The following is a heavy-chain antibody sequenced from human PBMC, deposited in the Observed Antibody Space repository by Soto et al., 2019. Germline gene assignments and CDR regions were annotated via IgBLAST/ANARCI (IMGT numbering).Heavy chain of an antibody. J-gene: IGHJ6*02. V-gene: IGHV3-15*01. Sequence: GGSLRLSCTASGFTFYNTWMSWVRQAPGKGLEWVGRVKSKTDGGATDYTAPVKGRFTISRDNSKDTLYLQMSSLRPEDTAMYYCAKVIAATLPYFYYDLDVWGQGTMVTVSS. CDR1: GFTFYNTW. D-gene: IGHD2-15*01. CDR3: AKVIAATLPYFYYDLDV. CDR2: VKSKTDGGAT.